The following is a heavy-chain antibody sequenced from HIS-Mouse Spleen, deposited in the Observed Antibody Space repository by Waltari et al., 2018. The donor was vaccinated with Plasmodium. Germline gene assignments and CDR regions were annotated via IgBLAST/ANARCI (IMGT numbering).Heavy chain of an antibody. CDR3: ARDRRLAFDY. V-gene: IGHV3-30-3*01. D-gene: IGHD2-15*01. J-gene: IGHJ4*02. CDR1: GLTFNGYA. CDR2: ISYDGSNK. Sequence: QVQLVECGGGVVQPGRSLRPSCAASGLTFNGYAMHWVRQPPGKGLEWVAVISYDGSNKYYADSVKGRFTISRDNSKNTLYLQMNSLRAEDTAVYYCARDRRLAFDYWGQGTLVTVSS.